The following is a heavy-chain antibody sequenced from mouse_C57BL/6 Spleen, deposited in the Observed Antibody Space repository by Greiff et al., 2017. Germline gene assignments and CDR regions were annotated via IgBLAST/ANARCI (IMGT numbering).Heavy chain of an antibody. Sequence: QVQLQQSGAELVRPGASVTLSCKASGYTFTDYEMPWVKQTPVHGLEWIGALDPETGGTAYNQKFKGKAILTADKSSSTAYMELRSLTSEDSAVYYCTRKEGLRGSYWFAYWGQGTLVTVAA. CDR1: GYTFTDYE. V-gene: IGHV1-15*01. J-gene: IGHJ3*01. CDR3: TRKEGLRGSYWFAY. D-gene: IGHD6-5*01. CDR2: LDPETGGT.